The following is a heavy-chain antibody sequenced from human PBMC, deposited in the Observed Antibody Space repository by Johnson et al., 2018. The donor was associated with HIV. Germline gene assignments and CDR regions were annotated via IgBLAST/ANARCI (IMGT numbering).Heavy chain of an antibody. CDR1: GFAFSDYY. D-gene: IGHD3-16*01. J-gene: IGHJ3*02. CDR2: ISSSGSTI. Sequence: QVQLVESGGGLVKPGGSLRLSCVASGFAFSDYYMSWIRQAPGKGLEWVSYISSSGSTIYYADSVKGRFTIFRDNSKNTLYLQMHGPRSEDTALYYCARAMETYYDYVWGSGAFDIWGQGTVVTVSS. V-gene: IGHV3-11*04. CDR3: ARAMETYYDYVWGSGAFDI.